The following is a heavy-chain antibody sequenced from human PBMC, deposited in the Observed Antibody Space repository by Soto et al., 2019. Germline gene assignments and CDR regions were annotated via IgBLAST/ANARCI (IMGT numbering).Heavy chain of an antibody. CDR1: GGSISSYY. Sequence: SETLSLTCTVSGGSISSYYRSWIRQPAGKGLEWIGRIYTSGSTNYNPSLKSRVTMSVDTSKNQFSLKLSSVTAADTAVYYCARTTYYYDSSGYYDAFDIWGQGTMVTVSS. CDR2: IYTSGST. J-gene: IGHJ3*02. V-gene: IGHV4-4*07. D-gene: IGHD3-22*01. CDR3: ARTTYYYDSSGYYDAFDI.